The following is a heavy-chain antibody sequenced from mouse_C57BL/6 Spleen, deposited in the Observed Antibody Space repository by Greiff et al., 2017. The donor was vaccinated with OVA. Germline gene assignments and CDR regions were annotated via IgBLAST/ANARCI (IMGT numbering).Heavy chain of an antibody. J-gene: IGHJ3*01. V-gene: IGHV2-9*01. CDR1: GFSLTSYG. Sequence: QVQLKESGPGLVAPSQSLSITCTVSGFSLTSYGVDWVRQPPGKGLEWLGVIWGGGSTNYNSALMSRLSISKDNSKSQVFLKMTSLQTDDTAMYYCAKHYDGYSGFAYWGQGTLVTVSA. CDR2: IWGGGST. CDR3: AKHYDGYSGFAY. D-gene: IGHD2-3*01.